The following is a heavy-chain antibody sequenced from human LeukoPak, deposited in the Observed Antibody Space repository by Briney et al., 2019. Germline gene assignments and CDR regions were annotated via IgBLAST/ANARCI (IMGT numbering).Heavy chain of an antibody. CDR2: IYYSGST. CDR1: GGSISSYY. V-gene: IGHV4-59*12. CDR3: ARGLRRWSWYMDV. J-gene: IGHJ6*03. D-gene: IGHD3-16*02. Sequence: SETLSLTCTVSGGSISSYYWSWIRQPPGKGLEWIGYIYYSGSTNYNPSLKSRVTISVDTSKNQFSLKLSSVTAADTAVYYCARGLRRWSWYMDVWGKGTTVTVSS.